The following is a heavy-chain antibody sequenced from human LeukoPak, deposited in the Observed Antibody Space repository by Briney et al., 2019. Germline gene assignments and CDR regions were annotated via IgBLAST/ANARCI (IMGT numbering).Heavy chain of an antibody. CDR1: GGTFSSCA. D-gene: IGHD1-26*01. J-gene: IGHJ5*02. CDR2: IIPIFGTA. V-gene: IGHV1-69*13. Sequence: SVNVSCKASGGTFSSCAISWVRQAPGQGLEWMGGIIPIFGTANYAQKFQGRVTITADESTSTAYMELSSLRSEDTAVYYCARVQRELRHGWFDPWGQGTLVTVSS. CDR3: ARVQRELRHGWFDP.